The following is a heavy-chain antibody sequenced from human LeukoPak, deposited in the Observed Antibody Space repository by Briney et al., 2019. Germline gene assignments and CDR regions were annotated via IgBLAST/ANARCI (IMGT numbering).Heavy chain of an antibody. D-gene: IGHD2-2*01. V-gene: IGHV4-39*01. CDR3: ARRLGYCSSTSCLNWFDT. J-gene: IGHJ5*02. CDR1: GGPISSCSYH. CDR2: IYYSGST. Sequence: SETLSLTCTVSGGPISSCSYHWGWIRQPPGQGLEWIGSIYYSGSTYYNPSLKSRVTISVDTSNSQFSLKLSSVTAADTAVYYCARRLGYCSSTSCLNWFDTWGQGTLVTVSS.